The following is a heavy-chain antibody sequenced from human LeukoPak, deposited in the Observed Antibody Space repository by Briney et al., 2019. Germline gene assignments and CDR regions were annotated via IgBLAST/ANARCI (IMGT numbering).Heavy chain of an antibody. CDR3: ARGMYSSSWYSSFDY. V-gene: IGHV3-74*01. CDR2: INSDGSST. CDR1: GFTFSSYW. J-gene: IGHJ4*02. D-gene: IGHD6-13*01. Sequence: GGSLRLSCAASGFTFSSYWMHWVRQAPGKGLVWVSRINSDGSSTSYADSVKGRFTISRDNSKNTLYLQMNSLRAEDTAVYYCARGMYSSSWYSSFDYWGQGTLVTVSS.